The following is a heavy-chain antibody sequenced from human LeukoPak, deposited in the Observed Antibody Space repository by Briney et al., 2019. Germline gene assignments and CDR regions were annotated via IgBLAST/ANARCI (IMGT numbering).Heavy chain of an antibody. D-gene: IGHD6-19*01. Sequence: GGSLRLSCAASGFTLDDYAMHWVRQAPGKGLEGVSGISWNSGSIGYADSVKGRFTISRDNAKNSLYLQMNSLRAEDTALYYCAKDIGQWLGKYYFDYWGQGTLVTVSS. V-gene: IGHV3-9*01. CDR2: ISWNSGSI. CDR3: AKDIGQWLGKYYFDY. J-gene: IGHJ4*02. CDR1: GFTLDDYA.